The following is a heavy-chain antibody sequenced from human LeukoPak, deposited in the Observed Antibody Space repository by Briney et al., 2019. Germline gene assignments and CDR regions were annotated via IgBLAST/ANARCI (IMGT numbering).Heavy chain of an antibody. CDR1: GYTFTSYG. D-gene: IGHD3-3*01. CDR2: ISAYNGNT. Sequence: GASVKVSCKASGYTFTSYGISWVRQAPGQGLEWMGWISAYNGNTNYAQKLQGRVTMTTDTSTSTAYMELRSLRSDDTAVYYCARAFDVLRFLEWLREYYFDYWGQGTLVTVSS. V-gene: IGHV1-18*01. CDR3: ARAFDVLRFLEWLREYYFDY. J-gene: IGHJ4*02.